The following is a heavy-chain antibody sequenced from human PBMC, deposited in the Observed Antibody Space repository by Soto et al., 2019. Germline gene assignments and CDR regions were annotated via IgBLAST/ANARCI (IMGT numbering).Heavy chain of an antibody. CDR1: GFTFTNAW. V-gene: IGHV3-15*07. D-gene: IGHD1-26*01. CDR3: ATERSGSFYG. Sequence: EVHLVESGGGLVKPGGSLRLSCADSGFTFTNAWMNWVRQAPGKGLEWVGLIKSKTDGGTTEYAAPVKGKFTISRDDSTATLYLQMNSLEIEDTAVYYCATERSGSFYGWGQGTLVTVSS. CDR2: IKSKTDGGTT. J-gene: IGHJ4*02.